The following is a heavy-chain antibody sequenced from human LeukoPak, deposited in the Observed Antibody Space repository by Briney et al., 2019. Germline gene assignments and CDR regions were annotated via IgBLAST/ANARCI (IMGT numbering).Heavy chain of an antibody. D-gene: IGHD3-22*01. V-gene: IGHV3-23*01. Sequence: PGGSLRLSCAASGFTFSSYAMSWVRQAPGKGLEWVSAISSSGGSTYYADSVKGRFTISRDNSKNTLYLQMNSLRAEDTAVYYCAKVEDSSGYFSCDYWGQGTLVTVSS. CDR3: AKVEDSSGYFSCDY. CDR1: GFTFSSYA. CDR2: ISSSGGST. J-gene: IGHJ4*02.